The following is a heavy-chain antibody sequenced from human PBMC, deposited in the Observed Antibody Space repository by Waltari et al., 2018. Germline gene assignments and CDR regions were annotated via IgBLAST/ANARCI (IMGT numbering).Heavy chain of an antibody. Sequence: QVHLVQSGAEVKKPGSSVKVSCKASGDTFGRFAIAWVRQAPGQGLEWMGGLIPILGTPNYAQEFQGRRTITADESANTGYMELGSLRPDDTAVYFCSRRQIGGPRDPWGQGTLVTVSS. CDR2: LIPILGTP. CDR3: SRRQIGGPRDP. J-gene: IGHJ5*01. CDR1: GDTFGRFA. D-gene: IGHD6-25*01. V-gene: IGHV1-69*12.